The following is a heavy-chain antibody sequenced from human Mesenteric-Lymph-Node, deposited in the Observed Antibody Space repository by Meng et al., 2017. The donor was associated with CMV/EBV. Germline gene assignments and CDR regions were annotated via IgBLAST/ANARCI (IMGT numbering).Heavy chain of an antibody. CDR2: MSDSGDST. V-gene: IGHV3-23*01. CDR3: AKGIVVVPAAAGEYFQH. Sequence: GESLKISCAASGFTFSSYAMSWVRQAPGKGLEWVSGMSDSGDSTYYADSVKGRFTISRDNSKNTLYLQMNSLRAEDTAVYYCAKGIVVVPAAAGEYFQHWGQGTLVTVSS. J-gene: IGHJ1*01. CDR1: GFTFSSYA. D-gene: IGHD2-2*01.